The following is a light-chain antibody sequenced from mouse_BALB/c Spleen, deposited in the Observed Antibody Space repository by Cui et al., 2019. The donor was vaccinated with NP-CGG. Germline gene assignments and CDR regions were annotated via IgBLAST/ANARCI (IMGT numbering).Light chain of an antibody. J-gene: IGLJ1*01. V-gene: IGLV1*01. CDR3: ALWYSNHWV. CDR2: GTN. CDR1: TGAVTTSNY. Sequence: QAVVTPESALTTSPGETVTLTCRSSTGAVTTSNYANWVQEKPGHLFTGLIGGTNNRAPGVPARFSGSLIGDKVALTITGAQTEDEAIYFCALWYSNHWVFGGGTKLTVL.